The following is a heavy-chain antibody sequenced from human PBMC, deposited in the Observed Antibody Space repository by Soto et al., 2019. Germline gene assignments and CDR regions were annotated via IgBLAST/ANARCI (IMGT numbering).Heavy chain of an antibody. CDR1: GYTFTTYW. Sequence: GESLKISCKGSGYTFTTYWIAWVRQMPGKGLEWIGIIFPDDSETRYSPSFQGKVSISVDKSITTAYLQWSSLKASDTAMYYCARRLYDTSGYRYFDFWGQGTLVTVPS. CDR2: IFPDDSET. CDR3: ARRLYDTSGYRYFDF. D-gene: IGHD3-22*01. V-gene: IGHV5-51*01. J-gene: IGHJ4*02.